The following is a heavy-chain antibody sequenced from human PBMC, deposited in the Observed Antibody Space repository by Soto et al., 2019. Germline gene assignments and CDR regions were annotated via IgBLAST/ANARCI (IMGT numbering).Heavy chain of an antibody. CDR3: ARSRRLAGDY. CDR1: GYTFTSYP. CDR2: SNAGNGNT. J-gene: IGHJ4*02. Sequence: QVQLVQSGAEVKKPGASVKVSCKASGYTFTSYPMHWVRQAPGQRLEWMGWSNAGNGNTKYAPKFQGRVTMTRDTSASTAYMELSSLRSEDTAVYSCARSRRLAGDYWGQGTLVTVSS. V-gene: IGHV1-3*01.